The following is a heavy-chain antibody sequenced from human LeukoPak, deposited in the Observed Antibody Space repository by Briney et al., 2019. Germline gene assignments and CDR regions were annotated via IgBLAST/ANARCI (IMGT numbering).Heavy chain of an antibody. CDR2: MNPSSGST. Sequence: ASVKVSCKASGYTFTSYDINWVRQATGQGLEWMGWMNPSSGSTGYAQKFQGRVGMISNTSISSAYMELSSLRSEDTAVYYCARSRHTSSSTVTYNWFDPWGQGTLVTVSS. CDR1: GYTFTSYD. D-gene: IGHD4-17*01. J-gene: IGHJ5*02. CDR3: ARSRHTSSSTVTYNWFDP. V-gene: IGHV1-8*01.